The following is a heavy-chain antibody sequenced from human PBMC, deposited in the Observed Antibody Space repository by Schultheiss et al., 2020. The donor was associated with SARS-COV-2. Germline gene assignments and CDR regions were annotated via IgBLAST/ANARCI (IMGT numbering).Heavy chain of an antibody. V-gene: IGHV4-34*01. CDR3: ARVPGDWFDP. CDR2: INHSGST. D-gene: IGHD3-10*01. CDR1: GGSFSGYY. Sequence: SQTPSLTCAVYGGSFSGYYWSWIRQPPGKGLEWIGEINHSGSTNYNPSLKSRVTISVDTSKNQFSLKLSSVTAADTAVYYCARVPGDWFDPWGQGTLVTVSS. J-gene: IGHJ5*02.